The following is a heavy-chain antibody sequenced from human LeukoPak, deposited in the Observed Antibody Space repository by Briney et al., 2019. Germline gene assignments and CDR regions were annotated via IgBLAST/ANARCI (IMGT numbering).Heavy chain of an antibody. J-gene: IGHJ5*02. V-gene: IGHV1-18*01. D-gene: IGHD3-10*01. CDR2: IRVYSGNT. Sequence: ASVKVSCKASGYTFSSYGISWVRQAPGQGLEWMGWIRVYSGNTDYAQKFQGRVTMTTDTSTSIAYMELRSLRSDDTAVYYCARDYYYGSGRRDNWFDPWGQGTLVTVSS. CDR3: ARDYYYGSGRRDNWFDP. CDR1: GYTFSSYG.